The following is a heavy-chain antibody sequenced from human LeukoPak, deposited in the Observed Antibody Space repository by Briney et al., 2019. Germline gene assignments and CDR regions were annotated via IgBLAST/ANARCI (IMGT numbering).Heavy chain of an antibody. J-gene: IGHJ4*02. CDR1: GGSFSGYY. CDR3: ARESDRYCSSTSCSKYYFDY. V-gene: IGHV4-34*01. CDR2: INHSGST. D-gene: IGHD2-2*01. Sequence: SETLFLTCAVYGGSFSGYYWSWIRQPPGKGLEWIGEINHSGSTNYNPSLKSRVTISVDTSKNQFSLKLSSVTAADTAVYYCARESDRYCSSTSCSKYYFDYWGQGTLVTVSS.